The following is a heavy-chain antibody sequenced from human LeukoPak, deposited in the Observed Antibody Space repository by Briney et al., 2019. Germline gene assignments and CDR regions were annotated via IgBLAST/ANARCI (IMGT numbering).Heavy chain of an antibody. J-gene: IGHJ6*03. CDR2: INWNGGST. CDR3: AKDIGRVDTASTYMDV. V-gene: IGHV3-20*04. CDR1: GFTFDDYG. D-gene: IGHD5-18*01. Sequence: GGSLRLSCAASGFTFDDYGMSWVRQAPGKGLEWVSGINWNGGSTGYADSVKGRFTISRDNAKNSLYLQMNSLRAEDTALYYCAKDIGRVDTASTYMDVWGKGTTVTISS.